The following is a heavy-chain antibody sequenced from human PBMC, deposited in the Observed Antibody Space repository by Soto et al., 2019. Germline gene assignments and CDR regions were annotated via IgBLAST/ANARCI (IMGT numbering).Heavy chain of an antibody. J-gene: IGHJ3*02. CDR3: AKACYYGSGSYRPSAFDI. V-gene: IGHV3-23*01. CDR1: GFTFSSYA. D-gene: IGHD3-10*01. CDR2: ISGSGGST. Sequence: GGSLRLSCAASGFTFSSYAMSWVRQAPGKGLEWVSVISGSGGSTYYADSVKGRFTISRDNSKNTLYLQMNSLRAEDTAVYYCAKACYYGSGSYRPSAFDIWGQGTMVTVSS.